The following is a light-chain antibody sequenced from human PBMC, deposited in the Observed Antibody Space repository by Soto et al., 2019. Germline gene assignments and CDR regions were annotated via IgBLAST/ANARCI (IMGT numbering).Light chain of an antibody. J-gene: IGLJ2*01. CDR1: SSNIGAGYD. CDR2: GNS. CDR3: QSYDSSLSVV. Sequence: QSVLTQPPSVSGAPGQRVTISCTGSSSNIGAGYDVHWYQQLPGTAPKLLIYGNSNRPSGVPDRFSGSKSGTSASLAITGLQGEDGAEYYCQSYDSSLSVVFGGGTKLTVL. V-gene: IGLV1-40*01.